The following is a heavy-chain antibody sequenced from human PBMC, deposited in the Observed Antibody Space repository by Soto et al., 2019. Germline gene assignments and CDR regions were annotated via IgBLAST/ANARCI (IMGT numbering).Heavy chain of an antibody. CDR1: GDSITTNSYF. D-gene: IGHD3-9*01. Sequence: ETLSLTCTVSGDSITTNSYFWAWIRQPPGKGLEWIGSIYYSGSTYHNPSLKSRVTISVDRSNNQFSLKLTSVTAVDTAVYYCARHFSVDHFDYWGQGALVTVSS. J-gene: IGHJ4*02. CDR3: ARHFSVDHFDY. V-gene: IGHV4-39*01. CDR2: IYYSGST.